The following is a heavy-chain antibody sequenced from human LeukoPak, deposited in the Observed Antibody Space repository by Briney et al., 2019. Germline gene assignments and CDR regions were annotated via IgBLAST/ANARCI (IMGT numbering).Heavy chain of an antibody. V-gene: IGHV1-8*01. CDR1: GYTFTSYD. Sequence: ASVKVSCKASGYTFTSYDINWVRQATGQGLEWMGWMNPNSGNTGYAQKFQGRVTMTRNTSISTAYMELSSLRSEDTAVYYCARVGPYYDILTGYLYGMDVWGQGTTVPVSS. J-gene: IGHJ6*02. CDR2: MNPNSGNT. D-gene: IGHD3-9*01. CDR3: ARVGPYYDILTGYLYGMDV.